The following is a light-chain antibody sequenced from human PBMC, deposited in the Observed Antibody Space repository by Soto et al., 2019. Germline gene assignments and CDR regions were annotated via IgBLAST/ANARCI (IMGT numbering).Light chain of an antibody. V-gene: IGLV2-14*01. CDR2: EVN. Sequence: QSVLTQPASVSGSPRQSITISCTGASSDVGGYTYVSWYQQHPGEAPKLMIYEVNNRPSGVSNRFSVSKSGNTASLTISGLQAEDEADYYCSSYTSSSTLYVFGTGTKVTVL. J-gene: IGLJ1*01. CDR3: SSYTSSSTLYV. CDR1: SSDVGGYTY.